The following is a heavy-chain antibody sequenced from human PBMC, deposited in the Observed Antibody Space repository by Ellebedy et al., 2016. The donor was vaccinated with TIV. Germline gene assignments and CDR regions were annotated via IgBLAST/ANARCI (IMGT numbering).Heavy chain of an antibody. CDR1: GFTFSSYW. CDR3: ANAYSYGSSLDY. Sequence: GGSLRLSCATSGFTFSSYWMHWVRQGPGKGLVWVSRINSDGSSTSYADSVKGRFTISRDNAKNTLYLQMNSLRAEDTAVYYCANAYSYGSSLDYWGQGTLVIVSS. CDR2: INSDGSST. D-gene: IGHD5-18*01. J-gene: IGHJ4*02. V-gene: IGHV3-74*01.